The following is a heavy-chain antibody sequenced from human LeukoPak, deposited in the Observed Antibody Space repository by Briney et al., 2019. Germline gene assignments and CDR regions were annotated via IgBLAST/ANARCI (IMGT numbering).Heavy chain of an antibody. Sequence: ASVKVSCKASGYTFTCYGISWVRQAPGQGLEWMGWISAYNGNTNYAQKLQGRVTMTTDTSTSTAYMELRSLRSDDTAVYYCARVNLGANARGPWFDPWGQGTLVTVSS. V-gene: IGHV1-18*01. J-gene: IGHJ5*02. CDR3: ARVNLGANARGPWFDP. D-gene: IGHD1-26*01. CDR1: GYTFTCYG. CDR2: ISAYNGNT.